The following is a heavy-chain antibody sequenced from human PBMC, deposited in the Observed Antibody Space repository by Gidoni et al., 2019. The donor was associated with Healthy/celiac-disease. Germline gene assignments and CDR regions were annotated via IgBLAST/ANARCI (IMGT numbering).Heavy chain of an antibody. Sequence: EEQLQSSGAEMKKPGALLNFCCDCSGSCTSSYWIGWVRQMPGKGLEWMGIIYPGDSDTRYSPSFQGQVTISADKSISTAYLQWSSLKASDTAMYYCARRGKRWRVPCYFDYWGQGTLVTVSS. CDR1: GSCTSSYW. CDR3: ARRGKRWRVPCYFDY. D-gene: IGHD6-19*01. J-gene: IGHJ4*02. CDR2: IYPGDSDT. V-gene: IGHV5-51*01.